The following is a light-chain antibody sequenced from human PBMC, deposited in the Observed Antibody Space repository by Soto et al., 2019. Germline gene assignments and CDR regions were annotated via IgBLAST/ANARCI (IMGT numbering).Light chain of an antibody. CDR1: QSVKSQY. CDR2: AAS. V-gene: IGKV3-20*01. Sequence: IVLTQSPGTLSLSPGERATLSCRASQSVKSQYLAWYQHKPGQAPRLLIYAASSRATGIPDRFSGSGSGTDFILTISRLEAEDFGVYYCHQYSNSVGFFGGGTRVEIK. CDR3: HQYSNSVGF. J-gene: IGKJ4*01.